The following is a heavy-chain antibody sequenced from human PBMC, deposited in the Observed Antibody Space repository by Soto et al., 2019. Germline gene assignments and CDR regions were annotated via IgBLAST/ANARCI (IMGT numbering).Heavy chain of an antibody. D-gene: IGHD1-26*01. CDR2: MNPNSGNT. CDR3: ATERWEDAFDI. J-gene: IGHJ3*02. V-gene: IGHV1-8*01. CDR1: GYTFSSYD. Sequence: QEQLVQSGAEVKKPGASVKVSCKASGYTFSSYDITWVRQATGQGLEWMGWMNPNSGNTGYAQKFQSRLTMTRNTSIGTAYMQLSSLRSEDTAVYYCATERWEDAFDIWGQGTMVTVSS.